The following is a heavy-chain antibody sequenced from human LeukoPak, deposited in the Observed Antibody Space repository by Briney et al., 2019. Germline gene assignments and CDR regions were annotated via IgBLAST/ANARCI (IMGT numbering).Heavy chain of an antibody. D-gene: IGHD3-16*02. J-gene: IGHJ4*02. CDR2: ISSSSSSTI. Sequence: GGSLRLSCAASGFTFSSYSMNWVRQAPGKGLEWVSYISSSSSSTIYYADSVKGRFPISRDNAKNSLYLQMNSLRAEDTAVYYCARDHYVWGSYRTFDYWGQGTLVTVSS. CDR1: GFTFSSYS. V-gene: IGHV3-48*01. CDR3: ARDHYVWGSYRTFDY.